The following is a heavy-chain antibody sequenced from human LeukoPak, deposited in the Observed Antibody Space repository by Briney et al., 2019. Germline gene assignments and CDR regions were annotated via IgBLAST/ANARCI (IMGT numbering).Heavy chain of an antibody. CDR2: ISSSSYI. V-gene: IGHV3-21*01. J-gene: IGHJ4*02. CDR1: GFTFSSYS. D-gene: IGHD4-23*01. CDR3: ARVPYYGGKHFDY. Sequence: GGSLRLSCAASGFTFSSYSMNWVRQAPGKGLEWVSSISSSSYIYYADSVKGRFTISRDNAKNSLYLQMNSLRAEDTAVYYCARVPYYGGKHFDYWGQGTLVTVSS.